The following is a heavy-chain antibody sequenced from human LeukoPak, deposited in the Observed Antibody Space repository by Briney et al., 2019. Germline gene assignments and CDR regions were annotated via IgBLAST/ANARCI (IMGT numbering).Heavy chain of an antibody. J-gene: IGHJ4*02. V-gene: IGHV3-23*01. CDR3: AKVRYYYDSSGYLYFDY. Sequence: GGSLRLSCAASGFTFSSYAMSWVRQAPGKGLEWVSAISGSGGSTYYADSVKGRFTISRDNSKNTLYLQMNSLRAEDTAVYYCAKVRYYYDSSGYLYFDYWGQGTLVTVSS. CDR1: GFTFSSYA. CDR2: ISGSGGST. D-gene: IGHD3-22*01.